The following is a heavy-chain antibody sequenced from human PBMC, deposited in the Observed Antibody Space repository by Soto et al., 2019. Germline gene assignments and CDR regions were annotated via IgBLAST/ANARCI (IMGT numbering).Heavy chain of an antibody. V-gene: IGHV1-45*02. Sequence: QMQLVQSGAEVKKTGSSVKVSCKASGYTFTYRYLYWVRQAPGQAPEWMGWITPFNGNTNYAQKFQDRVTITRDRSMSTAYMELSSLRSEDTAMYYCARSGGVIATHAFDIWGQGTMVTVSS. CDR2: ITPFNGNT. CDR1: GYTFTYRY. CDR3: ARSGGVIATHAFDI. D-gene: IGHD3-16*02. J-gene: IGHJ3*02.